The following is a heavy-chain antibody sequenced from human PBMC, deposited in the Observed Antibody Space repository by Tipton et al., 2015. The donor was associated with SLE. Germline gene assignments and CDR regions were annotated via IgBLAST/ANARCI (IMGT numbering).Heavy chain of an antibody. CDR1: GGSISSGSYY. CDR3: ARSSSVRTLLWPTFAY. V-gene: IGHV4-61*02. CDR2: IYTSGST. D-gene: IGHD2/OR15-2a*01. J-gene: IGHJ4*02. Sequence: TLSLTCTVSGGSISSGSYYWSWIRQPAGKGLEWIGRIYTSGSTYSNPSLKSRVTISVDTSKNQFSLKLSSVTAADTAVYFCARSSSVRTLLWPTFAYWGQGTLVTVSS.